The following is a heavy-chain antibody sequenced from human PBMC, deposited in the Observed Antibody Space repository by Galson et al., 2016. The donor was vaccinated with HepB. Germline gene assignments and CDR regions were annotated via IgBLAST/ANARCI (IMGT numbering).Heavy chain of an antibody. CDR2: IYWDDDQ. CDR1: GFSFITSGVG. V-gene: IGHV2-5*02. J-gene: IGHJ3*01. Sequence: PALVKPTQTLTLTCTFSGFSFITSGVGVAWIRQPPGEALEWLALIYWDDDQRYSPPLRSRLSITRDTSKNQVFLTLTNVDPADTGTYFCAHNAPLTDAFDFWGPGTMVTVSS. CDR3: AHNAPLTDAFDF.